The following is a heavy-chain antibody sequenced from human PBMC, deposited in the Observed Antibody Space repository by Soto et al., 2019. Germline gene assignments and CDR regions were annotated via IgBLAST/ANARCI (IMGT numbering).Heavy chain of an antibody. V-gene: IGHV4-30-4*01. CDR1: GGSISSGDYY. J-gene: IGHJ5*02. CDR3: ARGISGGSGSFWFDP. Sequence: QVQLQESGPGLVKPSQTLSLTCTVSGGSISSGDYYWSWIRQPPGKGREWIGYIYYSGSTYYNPSLKRRVTLSVDTSKNQFSLKLSSVTAADTAVYYCARGISGGSGSFWFDPWGQGTLVTVSS. CDR2: IYYSGST. D-gene: IGHD3-10*01.